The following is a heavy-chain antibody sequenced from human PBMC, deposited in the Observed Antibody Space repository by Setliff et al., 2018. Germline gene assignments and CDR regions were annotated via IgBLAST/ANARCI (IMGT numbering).Heavy chain of an antibody. CDR3: VRMSGFLYMDV. V-gene: IGHV4-61*09. D-gene: IGHD3-3*01. J-gene: IGHJ6*03. CDR1: GDSINSRTNY. CDR2: IYASWST. Sequence: SETLSLTCTVSGDSINSRTNYWSWIRQPAGKGPEWIGHIYASWSTNYNPSLKSRVTISLDTSKNQFSLKLSSVTAADTAVYYCVRMSGFLYMDVWDKGTTVTVSS.